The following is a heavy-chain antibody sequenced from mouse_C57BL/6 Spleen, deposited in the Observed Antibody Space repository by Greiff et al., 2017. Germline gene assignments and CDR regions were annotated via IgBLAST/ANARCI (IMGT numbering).Heavy chain of an antibody. CDR2: IYPGDGDT. D-gene: IGHD3-2*02. V-gene: IGHV1-82*01. CDR1: GYAFSSSW. J-gene: IGHJ4*01. CDR3: APQGTMDY. Sequence: QVQLQQSGPELVKPGASVKISCQASGYAFSSSWMNWVKQRPGKGLEWIGRIYPGDGDTNYNGKFKGKATLTADKSSSTAYMQLSSLTSDDSAVYFCAPQGTMDYWGQGTSVTVSS.